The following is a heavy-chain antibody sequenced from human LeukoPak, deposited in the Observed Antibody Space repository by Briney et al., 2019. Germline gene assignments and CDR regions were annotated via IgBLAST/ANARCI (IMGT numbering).Heavy chain of an antibody. CDR3: AKKVATIEAFDI. Sequence: GGSLRLSCAASGFTFSSYSMNWVRQTPGKGLEWVSYISTSSSTIYYADSVKGRFTISRDNAKNSLYLQMNSLRAEDTALYYCAKKVATIEAFDIWGQGTMVTVSS. CDR1: GFTFSSYS. D-gene: IGHD5-24*01. CDR2: ISTSSSTI. V-gene: IGHV3-48*04. J-gene: IGHJ3*02.